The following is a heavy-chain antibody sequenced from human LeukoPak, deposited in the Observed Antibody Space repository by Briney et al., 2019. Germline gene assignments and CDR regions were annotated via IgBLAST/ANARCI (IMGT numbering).Heavy chain of an antibody. V-gene: IGHV3-7*01. D-gene: IGHD6-19*01. CDR1: GFTFNTYT. CDR3: ARDVYSSGLG. J-gene: IGHJ4*02. CDR2: IKQDGSEK. Sequence: PGGSLRLSCAVSGFTFNTYTMSWVRQAPGKGLEWVANIKQDGSEKYYVDSVKGRFTISRDNAKNSLYLQMNSLRAEDTAVYYCARDVYSSGLGWGQGTLVTVSS.